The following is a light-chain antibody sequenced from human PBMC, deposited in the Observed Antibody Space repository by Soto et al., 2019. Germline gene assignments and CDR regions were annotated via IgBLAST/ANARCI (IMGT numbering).Light chain of an antibody. CDR2: EVT. Sequence: QSALTQPPSASGSPGQSVTISCTGSSSDVGAYNYVSWYQQHPGKVPKLLIYEVTKRPSGVSNRFSGSKSGNTASLTISGLQAEDEADYYCCSYAGSYTLVFGGGTKLTVL. V-gene: IGLV2-8*01. CDR1: SSDVGAYNY. J-gene: IGLJ2*01. CDR3: CSYAGSYTLV.